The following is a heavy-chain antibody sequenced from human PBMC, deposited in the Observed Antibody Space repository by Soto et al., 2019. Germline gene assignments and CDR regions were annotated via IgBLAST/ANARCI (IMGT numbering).Heavy chain of an antibody. D-gene: IGHD3-9*01. V-gene: IGHV3-30*03. J-gene: IGHJ6*02. Sequence: GGSLRLSCAAAGFTFSSYGIHWVRQAPGEGLEWVAVISYDGSNKYYADSVKGRFTISRDNSKNTLYLQMNSLRAEDTAVYYCATPPHYDILTGYTPLYYYYGMDVWGQGTTVTVSS. CDR3: ATPPHYDILTGYTPLYYYYGMDV. CDR2: ISYDGSNK. CDR1: GFTFSSYG.